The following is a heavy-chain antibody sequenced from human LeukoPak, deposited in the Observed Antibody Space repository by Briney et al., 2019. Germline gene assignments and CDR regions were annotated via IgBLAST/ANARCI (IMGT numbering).Heavy chain of an antibody. CDR2: ISAYNGNT. J-gene: IGHJ4*02. CDR1: GYTFTSYG. Sequence: ASVKVSSKASGYTFTSYGISWVRQAPGQGLEWMGWISAYNGNTNYAQKLQGRVTMTTDTSTSTAYMELRSLRSDETAVYYCARCKDFVVVPAHDYWGQGTLVTVSS. V-gene: IGHV1-18*04. CDR3: ARCKDFVVVPAHDY. D-gene: IGHD2-2*01.